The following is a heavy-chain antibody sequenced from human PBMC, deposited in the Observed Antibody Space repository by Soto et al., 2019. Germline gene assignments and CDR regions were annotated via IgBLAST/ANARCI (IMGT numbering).Heavy chain of an antibody. CDR1: GFTFSSYS. CDR3: ASQSSEWLLFAS. Sequence: EVQLVESGGGLVQPGGSLRLSCAASGFTFSSYSMNWVRQAPGKGLEWVSYISSSSSTIYYADSVKGRFTIPRDNAKNSRYRQMNSLRAEDTAVYYCASQSSEWLLFASWGQGTLVTVSS. CDR2: ISSSSSTI. J-gene: IGHJ4*02. D-gene: IGHD5-12*01. V-gene: IGHV3-48*01.